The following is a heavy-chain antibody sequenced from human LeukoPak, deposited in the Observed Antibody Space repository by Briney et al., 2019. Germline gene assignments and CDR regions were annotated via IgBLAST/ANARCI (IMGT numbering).Heavy chain of an antibody. CDR2: IKQDGSEK. D-gene: IGHD2-2*01. CDR3: ARGGYCSSTSCSLYYYYYMDV. Sequence: GGSLRLSCAASGFTFSSHWMSWVRQASGKGLEWVANIKQDGSEKYYVDSVKGRFTISRDNAKNSLYLQMNSLRSEDTAVYYCARGGYCSSTSCSLYYYYYMDVWGKGTTVTVSS. V-gene: IGHV3-7*01. J-gene: IGHJ6*03. CDR1: GFTFSSHW.